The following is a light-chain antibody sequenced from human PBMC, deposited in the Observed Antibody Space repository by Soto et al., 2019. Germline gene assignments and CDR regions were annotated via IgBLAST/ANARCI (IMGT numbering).Light chain of an antibody. J-gene: IGLJ1*01. CDR1: SSDIGVYDF. CDR3: SSFAGSYSPYV. Sequence: QSALTQPPSASGSPGQSVTISCTGTSSDIGVYDFVSWYQQHPGKAPKVIIYQVNKRPSGVPDRFSGSKSGNTASLTVSGLRPEDEADYFCSSFAGSYSPYVFGTGTKLTV. CDR2: QVN. V-gene: IGLV2-8*01.